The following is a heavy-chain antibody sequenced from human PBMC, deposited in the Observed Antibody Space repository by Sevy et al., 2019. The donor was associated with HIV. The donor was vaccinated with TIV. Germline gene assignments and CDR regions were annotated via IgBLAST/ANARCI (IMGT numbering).Heavy chain of an antibody. CDR2: ISYDGSNK. V-gene: IGHV3-30*18. Sequence: GSLRLSCAASGFTFSSYGMHWVRQAPGKGLEWVAVISYDGSNKYYADSVKGRFTISRDNSKNTLYLQMNSLRAEDTAVYYCAKLCITIFGVVSPYDAFDIWGQGTMVTVSS. J-gene: IGHJ3*02. CDR1: GFTFSSYG. D-gene: IGHD3-3*01. CDR3: AKLCITIFGVVSPYDAFDI.